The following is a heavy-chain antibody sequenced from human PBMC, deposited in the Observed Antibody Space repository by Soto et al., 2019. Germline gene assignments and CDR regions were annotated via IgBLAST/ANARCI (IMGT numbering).Heavy chain of an antibody. CDR3: ARDFVVGGPTINYYYGMDF. CDR1: GCTVSSNY. V-gene: IGHV3-66*01. CDR2: IYSAGNT. Sequence: GGSLRLSCAASGCTVSSNYMSWVRQDTGKGLEWISIIYSAGNTYYADSVKGRFTISRDNSKNTLYLQMNSLGAEDTAVYYCARDFVVGGPTINYYYGMDFWGQGTTVTVSS. D-gene: IGHD1-26*01. J-gene: IGHJ6*02.